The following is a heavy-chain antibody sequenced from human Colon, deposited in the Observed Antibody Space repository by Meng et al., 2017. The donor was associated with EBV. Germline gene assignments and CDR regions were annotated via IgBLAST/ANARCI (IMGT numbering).Heavy chain of an antibody. Sequence: QLQLQASGPGLVKPSEPLSLTCTVSGGSISISSYYWGWIRQPPGKGLEWIGSIYYNGSTYYNPSLKSRVTISVDTSKNQFSLKLNSVTAADTAVYYCARRRYYYGSGSYHSYYFDYWGQGALVTVSS. CDR2: IYYNGST. J-gene: IGHJ4*02. CDR3: ARRRYYYGSGSYHSYYFDY. CDR1: GGSISISSYY. V-gene: IGHV4-39*01. D-gene: IGHD3-10*01.